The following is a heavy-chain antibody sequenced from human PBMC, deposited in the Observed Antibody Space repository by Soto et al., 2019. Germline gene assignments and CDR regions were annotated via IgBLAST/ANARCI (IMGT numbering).Heavy chain of an antibody. V-gene: IGHV1-69*02. CDR2: IIPILGIA. CDR3: ASLTGSDCSSTSCYSHGMDV. J-gene: IGHJ6*02. CDR1: GGTFSSYT. Sequence: SVKVSCKASGGTFSSYTISWVRQAPGQGLEWMGRIIPILGIANYAQKFQGRVTITADKSTSTAYMELSSLRSEDTAVYYCASLTGSDCSSTSCYSHGMDVWGQGTTVTVSS. D-gene: IGHD2-2*01.